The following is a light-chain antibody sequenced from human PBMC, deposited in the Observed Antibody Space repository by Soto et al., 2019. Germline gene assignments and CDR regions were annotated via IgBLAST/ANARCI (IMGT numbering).Light chain of an antibody. Sequence: DIQMTQSPSTLSASIGDRVTITCRASQSITTFLAWYQQKPGKAPQILIYDASKLEPGVPSRLSGGGSGTEFTLTISSLQPDDFAVYYCQQYNNWPWTFGQGTKVEIK. V-gene: IGKV1-5*01. CDR1: QSITTF. CDR2: DAS. J-gene: IGKJ1*01. CDR3: QQYNNWPWT.